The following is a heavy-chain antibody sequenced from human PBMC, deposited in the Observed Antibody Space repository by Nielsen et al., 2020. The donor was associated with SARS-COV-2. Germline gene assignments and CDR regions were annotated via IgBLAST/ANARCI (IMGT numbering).Heavy chain of an antibody. CDR1: GGSISNSY. V-gene: IGHV4-59*01. Sequence: SETLSLTCTVSGGSISNSYWNWIRQSPGKGLEWIGYIDNSGNTRYNPSLESRVTISVDASKSQFFLKLSSVTAADTAVYFCAGLGWQAAAMDVWGQGTAVTVSS. CDR3: AGLGWQAAAMDV. J-gene: IGHJ6*02. CDR2: IDNSGNT. D-gene: IGHD4-23*01.